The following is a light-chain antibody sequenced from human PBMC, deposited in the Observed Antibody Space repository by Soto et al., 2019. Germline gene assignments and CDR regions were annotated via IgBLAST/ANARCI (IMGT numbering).Light chain of an antibody. V-gene: IGKV1D-13*01. J-gene: IGKJ5*01. CDR1: QGISSA. Sequence: AIQLTQYPSSLSASVGDRVTITCRASQGISSAFAWYQQKPGKAPKLLIYDSSSLESGVPSRFSGSGSGTDFTLTISSLQPEDFATYYCQQFNNYPITFGQGTRLEIK. CDR2: DSS. CDR3: QQFNNYPIT.